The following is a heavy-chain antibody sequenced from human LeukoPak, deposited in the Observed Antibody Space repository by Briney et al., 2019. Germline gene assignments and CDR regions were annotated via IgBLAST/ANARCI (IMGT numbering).Heavy chain of an antibody. CDR1: GFTFNNYA. V-gene: IGHV3-23*01. Sequence: GSLRLSCAASGFTFNNYAMSWVRQAPGKGLEWVSAISNSGGSTYYADSVKGRFTISRDNSKNTLYLQMNSLRAEDTAVYYCARDRDDYVWGIYRYGDYWGQGTLVTVSS. J-gene: IGHJ4*02. CDR3: ARDRDDYVWGIYRYGDY. D-gene: IGHD3-16*02. CDR2: ISNSGGST.